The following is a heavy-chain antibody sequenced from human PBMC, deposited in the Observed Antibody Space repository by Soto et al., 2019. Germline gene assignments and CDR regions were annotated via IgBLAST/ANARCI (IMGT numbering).Heavy chain of an antibody. Sequence: LVKVSCKAFGYTFTGYYMHWLRQTPGQGLEWMGWINPNSGGTNYAQKFQGWVTMTRDTSISTAYMELSRLRSDDTAVYYCARDGMWVGATTYYFDYWGQGTLVTVSS. CDR3: ARDGMWVGATTYYFDY. CDR1: GYTFTGYY. J-gene: IGHJ4*02. V-gene: IGHV1-2*04. D-gene: IGHD1-26*01. CDR2: INPNSGGT.